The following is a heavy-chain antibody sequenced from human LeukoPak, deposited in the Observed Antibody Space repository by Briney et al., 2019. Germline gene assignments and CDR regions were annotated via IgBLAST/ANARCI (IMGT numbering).Heavy chain of an antibody. V-gene: IGHV3-30*02. CDR1: GFTFSSYG. J-gene: IGHJ4*02. Sequence: GGPLRLSCAASGFTFSSYGMHWVRQAPGKGLEWVAFIRYDGSNKYYADSVKGRFTISSDNSKNTLYLQMNSLRAEDTAVYYCAKVRPTRRVGYCSSTSCPLDYWDQGTLVTVSS. CDR2: IRYDGSNK. D-gene: IGHD2-2*01. CDR3: AKVRPTRRVGYCSSTSCPLDY.